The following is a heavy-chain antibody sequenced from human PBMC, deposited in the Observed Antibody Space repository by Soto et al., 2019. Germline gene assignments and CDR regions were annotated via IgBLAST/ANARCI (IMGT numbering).Heavy chain of an antibody. CDR1: GGPFSRGGYY. CDR3: ARVYPVNYLGYFDY. J-gene: IGHJ4*02. Sequence: SETLSLSCTVSGGPFSRGGYYCSWIRQHPGKGMESIGYIFYTGSTYYNPTLKSRVTMSVDTSKRQFSLNMSSLTAANTAVYYCARVYPVNYLGYFDYWGQGALVT. CDR2: IFYTGST. D-gene: IGHD1-1*01. V-gene: IGHV4-31*03.